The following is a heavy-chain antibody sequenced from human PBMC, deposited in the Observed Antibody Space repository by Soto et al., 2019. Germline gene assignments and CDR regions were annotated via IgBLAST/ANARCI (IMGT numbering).Heavy chain of an antibody. Sequence: EVQLVVSGGGLVQPGGSLRLSCAASGFTFSSNWMHWVRQDPGKGLVWVSRINSDGSITSYADSVKGQFTISRDNAKNTLYLQMNSLRAEDTAVYYCARGSSSWYVSFDYWGQGTLVTVSS. CDR2: INSDGSIT. D-gene: IGHD6-13*01. J-gene: IGHJ4*02. CDR1: GFTFSSNW. V-gene: IGHV3-74*01. CDR3: ARGSSSWYVSFDY.